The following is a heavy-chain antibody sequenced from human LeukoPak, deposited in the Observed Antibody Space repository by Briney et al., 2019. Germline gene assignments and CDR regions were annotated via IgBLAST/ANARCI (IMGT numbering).Heavy chain of an antibody. V-gene: IGHV1-69*04. CDR2: IIPILGIA. CDR3: ARGGETAYGMDV. J-gene: IGHJ6*02. Sequence: SVKVSCKASGGTFSSYAISWVRQAPGQGLEWMGRIIPILGIANYAQKFQGRVTITADKSTSTAYMELSSLRSEDTAVYYCARGGETAYGMDVWGQGTTVTVSS. D-gene: IGHD1-14*01. CDR1: GGTFSSYA.